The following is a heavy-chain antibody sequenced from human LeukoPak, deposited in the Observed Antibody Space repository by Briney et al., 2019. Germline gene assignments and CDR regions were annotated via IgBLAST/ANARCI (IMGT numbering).Heavy chain of an antibody. J-gene: IGHJ4*02. Sequence: GGSLRLSCAPSGFTFSRYGMHWVRQAPGKGLEWVAVIWYDGSNKYYEDSVKGGFTISRDNSKNPLYLQMNSLRAEDTAVYYCARGPVAATGWTYYFDYWGQGTLVTVSS. V-gene: IGHV3-33*01. D-gene: IGHD2-15*01. CDR1: GFTFSRYG. CDR2: IWYDGSNK. CDR3: ARGPVAATGWTYYFDY.